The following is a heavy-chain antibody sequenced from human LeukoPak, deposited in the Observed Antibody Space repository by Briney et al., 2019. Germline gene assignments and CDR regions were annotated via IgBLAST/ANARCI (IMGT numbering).Heavy chain of an antibody. CDR1: GGSISSYY. CDR2: IYYSGST. D-gene: IGHD3-3*01. V-gene: IGHV4-59*08. J-gene: IGHJ4*02. Sequence: SETLSLTCTVSGGSISSYYWSWIRQPPGKGLEWIGYIYYSGSTNYNPSLKSRVTISVDTSKNQFSLKLSSVTAADTAVYYCARGDYDFWSGYLGPPSYWGQGTLVTVSS. CDR3: ARGDYDFWSGYLGPPSY.